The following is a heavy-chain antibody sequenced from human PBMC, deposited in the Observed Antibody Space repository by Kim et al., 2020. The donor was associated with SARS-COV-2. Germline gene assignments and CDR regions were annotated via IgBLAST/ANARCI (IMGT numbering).Heavy chain of an antibody. Sequence: SETLSLTCTVSGGSISSYYWSWIRQPPGKGLEWIGYIYYSGSTNYNRSLKSRVTISVDTSKNQFSLKLSSVTAADTAVYYCARVAYDILTNYWYFDLWGRGALVTVSS. CDR3: ARVAYDILTNYWYFDL. D-gene: IGHD3-9*01. V-gene: IGHV4-59*13. CDR1: GGSISSYY. J-gene: IGHJ2*01. CDR2: IYYSGST.